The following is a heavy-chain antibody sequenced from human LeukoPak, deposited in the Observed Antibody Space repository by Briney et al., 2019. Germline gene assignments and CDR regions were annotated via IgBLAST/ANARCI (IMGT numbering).Heavy chain of an antibody. CDR2: INHSGST. D-gene: IGHD6-13*01. J-gene: IGHJ5*02. CDR1: GGSFSDYY. Sequence: SETLSLTCAVYGGSFSDYYWSWIRQPPGKGLEWIGEINHSGSTNYNPSLKSRVTISVDTSKNQFSLKLSSVTAADTAVYYCARSSWYRSWFDPWGQGTLVTVSS. CDR3: ARSSWYRSWFDP. V-gene: IGHV4-34*01.